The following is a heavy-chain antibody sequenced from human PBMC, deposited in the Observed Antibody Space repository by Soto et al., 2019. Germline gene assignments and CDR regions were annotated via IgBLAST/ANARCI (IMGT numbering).Heavy chain of an antibody. J-gene: IGHJ6*02. CDR2: VFYTERA. CDR1: GGSLGSYY. D-gene: IGHD2-21*02. V-gene: IGHV4-59*01. CDR3: ARDGDGRMTANPYYYNGMDV. Sequence: WETLSRTCTVSGGSLGSYYWSWIRQPPGKGLEWIGYVFYTERANYNASLKSRVSISLDTSNYHFSLKLSSVTAADTAVYYCARDGDGRMTANPYYYNGMDVWGPGTTVTVSS.